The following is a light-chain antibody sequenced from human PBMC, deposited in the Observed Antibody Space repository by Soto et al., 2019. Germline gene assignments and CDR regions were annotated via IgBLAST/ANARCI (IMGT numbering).Light chain of an antibody. CDR1: QRVSSSY. Sequence: EIVLTQSPGTLSLSPGERATLSCRASQRVSSSYLAWYQQKPCQAPRLIIYGASSRATGIPDRFSGSGSGTYFTLTISRLEPEDFAVYFCQRYGSSPPFTFGQGTKVEI. J-gene: IGKJ2*01. CDR3: QRYGSSPPFT. CDR2: GAS. V-gene: IGKV3-20*01.